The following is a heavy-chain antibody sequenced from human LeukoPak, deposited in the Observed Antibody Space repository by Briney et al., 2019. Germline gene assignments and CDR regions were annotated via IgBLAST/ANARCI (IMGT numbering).Heavy chain of an antibody. CDR1: GFTFSSYW. CDR2: IKSDGRST. CDR3: ARWRGSSDAFDI. V-gene: IGHV3-74*01. J-gene: IGHJ3*02. D-gene: IGHD3-10*01. Sequence: GGSLRLSCAASGFTFSSYWMHWVRHAPGKGLVWVSRIKSDGRSTSYADSVKGRFTISRDNAKNTLYLQMNSLRVEDTAVYYCARWRGSSDAFDIWGQGTMVTVSS.